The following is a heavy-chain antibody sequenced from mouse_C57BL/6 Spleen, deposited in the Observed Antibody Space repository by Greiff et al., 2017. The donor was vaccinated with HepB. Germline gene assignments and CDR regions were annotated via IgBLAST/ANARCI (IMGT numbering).Heavy chain of an antibody. D-gene: IGHD3-2*02. Sequence: EVKLLESGGGLVQPGGSLKLSCAASGFTFSDYGMAWVRQAPRKGPEWVAFISNLAYSIYYAETVTGRFTISREKAKNTPYLKMSSLRSEDTAMYYCAGQLDSSRSGDYAMDYWGQGTSVTVSS. CDR3: AGQLDSSRSGDYAMDY. CDR2: ISNLAYSI. CDR1: GFTFSDYG. J-gene: IGHJ4*01. V-gene: IGHV5-15*01.